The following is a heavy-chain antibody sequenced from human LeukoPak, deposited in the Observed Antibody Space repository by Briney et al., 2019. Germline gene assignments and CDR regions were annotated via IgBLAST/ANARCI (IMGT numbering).Heavy chain of an antibody. CDR1: GGSISSYY. CDR3: ARVGYSSGWYGGTNAFDI. J-gene: IGHJ3*02. D-gene: IGHD6-19*01. V-gene: IGHV4-59*01. Sequence: PSETLSLTCTVSGGSISSYYWSWIRQPPGKGLEWIGYIYYSGSTNYNPSLKSRVTISVDTSKNQFSLKLSSVTAADTAVYYCARVGYSSGWYGGTNAFDIWGQGTMVTVSS. CDR2: IYYSGST.